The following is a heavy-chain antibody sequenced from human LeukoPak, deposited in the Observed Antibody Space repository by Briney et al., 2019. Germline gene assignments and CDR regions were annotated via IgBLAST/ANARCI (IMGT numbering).Heavy chain of an antibody. V-gene: IGHV4-59*01. Sequence: PSETLSLTCTVSGGSIRSYYWSWIRQPPGKGLEWIGYIYYSGSTNYNPSLKSRVTISVDTSKNQFSLKLNSVTAADTAAYYCATGGNGWPYYFDFWGQGILVTVSS. J-gene: IGHJ4*02. D-gene: IGHD6-19*01. CDR2: IYYSGST. CDR1: GGSIRSYY. CDR3: ATGGNGWPYYFDF.